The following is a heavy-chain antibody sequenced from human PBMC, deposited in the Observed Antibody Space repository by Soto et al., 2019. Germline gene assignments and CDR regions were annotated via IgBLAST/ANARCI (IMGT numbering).Heavy chain of an antibody. CDR2: IYHSGNT. D-gene: IGHD1-26*01. V-gene: IGHV4-4*02. CDR1: GGSISSSNW. J-gene: IGHJ4*02. Sequence: QVQLQESGPGLVKPSGTLSLTCAVSGGSISSSNWWSWVRQPPGKGLEWIAEIYHSGNTNYNPSLKSRVTMSVDKHKNQFSLRLSSVTAADTAVYYCARVGSGVGYYFDYWGQGTMVTVSS. CDR3: ARVGSGVGYYFDY.